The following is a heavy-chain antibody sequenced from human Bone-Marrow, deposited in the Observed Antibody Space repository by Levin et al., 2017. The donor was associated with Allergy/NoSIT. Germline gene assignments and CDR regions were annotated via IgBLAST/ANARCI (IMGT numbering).Heavy chain of an antibody. D-gene: IGHD4-17*01. J-gene: IGHJ2*01. Sequence: GESLKISCSASGFNFSSYWMHWVRQAPGKGLVWVSRINRDGSSTSYADSVKGRFTISRDNAKNTLYLHMNSLRADDTSVYYCARDRVTTNWYFDLWSRGTLVTVSS. CDR1: GFNFSSYW. CDR3: ARDRVTTNWYFDL. CDR2: INRDGSST. V-gene: IGHV3-74*01.